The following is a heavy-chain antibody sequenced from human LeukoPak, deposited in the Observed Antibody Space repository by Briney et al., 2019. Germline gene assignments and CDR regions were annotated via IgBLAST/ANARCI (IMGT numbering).Heavy chain of an antibody. Sequence: GGSLRLSCAASGFIFSSYWMSWVRQAPGKGLEWVANIKQDGSAKYYVDSVKGRFTISRDNAKNSLYLQMGSLRAEDTAVYYCARFSGRNWGQGTLVTVSS. V-gene: IGHV3-7*01. CDR3: ARFSGRN. J-gene: IGHJ4*02. D-gene: IGHD2-15*01. CDR1: GFIFSSYW. CDR2: IKQDGSAK.